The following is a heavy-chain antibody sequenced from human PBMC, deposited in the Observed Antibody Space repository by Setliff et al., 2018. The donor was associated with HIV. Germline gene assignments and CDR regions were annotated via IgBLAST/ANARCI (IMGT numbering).Heavy chain of an antibody. CDR3: VRGYCSSTTCYEDYYYMNV. D-gene: IGHD2-2*01. J-gene: IGHJ6*03. CDR1: GGSISGYY. CDR2: IFFTGNT. Sequence: PSETLSLTCTVSGGSISGYYWSWIRQPPGKGLEYIGSIFFTGNTIDNPSLKARVTLSVDMSKNQVFLRLSSVTAADTAVYYCVRGYCSSTTCYEDYYYMNVWGKGSTVTVSS. V-gene: IGHV4-59*01.